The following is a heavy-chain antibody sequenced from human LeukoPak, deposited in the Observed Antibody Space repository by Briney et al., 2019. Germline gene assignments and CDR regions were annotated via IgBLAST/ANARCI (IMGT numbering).Heavy chain of an antibody. CDR1: GFTFSSYG. J-gene: IGHJ4*02. CDR3: AKRRRITMIVVVGDRDYFDY. D-gene: IGHD3-22*01. CDR2: ISGSGGST. V-gene: IGHV3-23*01. Sequence: GGSLRLSCAASGFTFSSYGMSWVRQAPGKGLEWVSAISGSGGSTYYADSVKGRFTISRDNSKNTLYLQMNSLRAEDTAVYYCAKRRRITMIVVVGDRDYFDYWGQGTLVTVSS.